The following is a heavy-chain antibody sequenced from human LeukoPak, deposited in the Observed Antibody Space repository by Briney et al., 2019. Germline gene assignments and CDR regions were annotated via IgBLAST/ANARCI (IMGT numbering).Heavy chain of an antibody. CDR1: GFTFGDYA. J-gene: IGHJ4*02. CDR3: TRDPLFDWGYSYGEVGDY. D-gene: IGHD5-18*01. Sequence: PGGSLRLSCTASGFTFGDYAMSWVRQAPGKGLEWVGFIRSKAYGGTTEYAASVKGRFTISRDDSKSIAYLQMNSLKTEDTAVYYCTRDPLFDWGYSYGEVGDYWGQGTLVTVSS. CDR2: IRSKAYGGTT. V-gene: IGHV3-49*04.